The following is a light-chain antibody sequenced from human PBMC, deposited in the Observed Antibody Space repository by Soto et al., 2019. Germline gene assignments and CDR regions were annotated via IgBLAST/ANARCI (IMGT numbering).Light chain of an antibody. CDR3: AAWDDSLKGWL. J-gene: IGLJ3*02. CDR2: SNN. CDR1: SSNIGRNT. Sequence: QSVLTQSPSASGTPGQRVTVSCSGSSSNIGRNTVNWYQQLPGTAPKLLTYSNNQRPSGVPDRFSGSKSGTSASLAISGLQSEDEADYYCAAWDDSLKGWLFGGGTKVTVL. V-gene: IGLV1-44*01.